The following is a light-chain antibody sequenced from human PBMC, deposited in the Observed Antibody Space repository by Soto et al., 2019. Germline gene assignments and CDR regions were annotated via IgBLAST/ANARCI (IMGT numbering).Light chain of an antibody. CDR2: GAS. CDR3: QKYDSAPLT. Sequence: DIQMTQSPSSLSASVGDSVTITCRASQGISNNLAWYQQKPGKVPKLLIYGASTLQSGVPSRFSGSRSGTDFTLTISSPQPEDVATYYCQKYDSAPLTFGQGTKVDFK. V-gene: IGKV1-27*01. CDR1: QGISNN. J-gene: IGKJ1*01.